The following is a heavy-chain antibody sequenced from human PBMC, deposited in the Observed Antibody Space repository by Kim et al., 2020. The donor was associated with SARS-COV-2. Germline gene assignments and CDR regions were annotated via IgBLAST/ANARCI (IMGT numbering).Heavy chain of an antibody. J-gene: IGHJ3*02. Sequence: GGSLRLSCAASGFTVSSNYMSWVRQAPGKGLEWVSVIYSGGSTYYADSVKGRFTISRDNSKNTLYLQMNSLRAEDTAVYYCARATYSSSGAFDIWGQGTMVTVSS. CDR2: IYSGGST. CDR3: ARATYSSSGAFDI. CDR1: GFTVSSNY. D-gene: IGHD6-6*01. V-gene: IGHV3-66*01.